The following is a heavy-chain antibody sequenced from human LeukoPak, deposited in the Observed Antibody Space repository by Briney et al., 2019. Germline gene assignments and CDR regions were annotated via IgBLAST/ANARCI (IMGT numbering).Heavy chain of an antibody. D-gene: IGHD4-17*01. CDR3: AKEGYGDYERYGMDV. CDR2: ISGSGGST. Sequence: GGSLRLSCAASGFTFSSYAMSWVRQAPGKGLEWVSAISGSGGSTYYADSVKGRFTISRDNAKKPLYLQMHSLRAEDTAVYYCAKEGYGDYERYGMDVWGQGTTVTVSS. V-gene: IGHV3-23*01. CDR1: GFTFSSYA. J-gene: IGHJ6*02.